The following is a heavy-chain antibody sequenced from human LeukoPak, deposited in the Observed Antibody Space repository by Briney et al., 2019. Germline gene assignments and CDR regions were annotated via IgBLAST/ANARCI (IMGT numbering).Heavy chain of an antibody. CDR1: GGSFSDFY. Sequence: PSETLSLTCAVYGGSFSDFYWSWIRQSPGKGLEWIGQINHSGSTNYNPSLKSRVTISEDTSKNQFSLNLNSVTAADTAVYYCARVSLSAFDPWGQGTLVTVSS. D-gene: IGHD2-2*01. J-gene: IGHJ5*02. CDR3: ARVSLSAFDP. V-gene: IGHV4-34*01. CDR2: INHSGST.